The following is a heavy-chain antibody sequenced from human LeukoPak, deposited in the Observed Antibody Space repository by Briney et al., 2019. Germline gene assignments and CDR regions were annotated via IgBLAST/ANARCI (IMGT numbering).Heavy chain of an antibody. V-gene: IGHV3-30*18. J-gene: IGHJ4*02. Sequence: GGSLRLSCAASGFIFSTYGIHWVRQAPGKGLEWVAVISNDGSNKYYADSVKGRFTISRDNSKNTLYLQMNSLRAEDTAVYYCAKGLSGGGQRGYFDFWGQGTLVTVSS. CDR3: AKGLSGGGQRGYFDF. CDR1: GFIFSTYG. D-gene: IGHD4-23*01. CDR2: ISNDGSNK.